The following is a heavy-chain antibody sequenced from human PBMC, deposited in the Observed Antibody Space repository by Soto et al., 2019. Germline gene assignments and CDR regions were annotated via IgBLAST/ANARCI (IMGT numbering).Heavy chain of an antibody. CDR2: VTHDDART. D-gene: IGHD3-16*01. Sequence: EAQLLESGGALVQPGGSLRISCAASGFTFRGHSMGWGRQARGKGLEWVSTVTHDDARTFYAVSVRGRFIISRDNWKSARSLRTNRLTADDTAEYYGAKDGACGGFIDASEVWGHGTMVTVSS. J-gene: IGHJ3*01. CDR1: GFTFRGHS. V-gene: IGHV3-23*01. CDR3: AKDGACGGFIDASEV.